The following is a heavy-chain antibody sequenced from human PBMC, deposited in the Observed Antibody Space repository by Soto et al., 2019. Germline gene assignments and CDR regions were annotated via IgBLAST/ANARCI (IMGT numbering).Heavy chain of an antibody. CDR2: IHNSGTS. CDR1: GDTSTSYY. J-gene: IGHJ5*01. Sequence: PSETLSLTCTVSGDTSTSYYWGWIRQAPGKGLEWIGHIHNSGTSTHNPSLNGRVTISIGMSKKQFSLKLTSLTSADTAVYYCARDFYDSAGYTWFDSWSQGTLVTVSS. V-gene: IGHV4-59*01. CDR3: ARDFYDSAGYTWFDS. D-gene: IGHD3-22*01.